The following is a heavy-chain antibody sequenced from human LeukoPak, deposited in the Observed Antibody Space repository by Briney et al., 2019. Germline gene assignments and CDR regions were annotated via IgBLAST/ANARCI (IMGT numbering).Heavy chain of an antibody. J-gene: IGHJ6*03. CDR1: GGSISSYY. CDR2: IYYSGSP. CDR3: ARTVSGPTPDYYYYYYMDV. Sequence: PSETLSLTCTGSGGSISSYYWSWIRQPPGKGLEWIGYIYYSGSPNYNPSLTSRATISVDTSKNQFSLKLSSVTAADTAVYYCARTVSGPTPDYYYYYYMDVWGKGTTVTVSS. V-gene: IGHV4-59*01. D-gene: IGHD4-17*01.